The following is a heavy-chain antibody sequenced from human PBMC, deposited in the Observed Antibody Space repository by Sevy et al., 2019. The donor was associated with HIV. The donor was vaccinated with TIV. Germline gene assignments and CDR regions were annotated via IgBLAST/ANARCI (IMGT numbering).Heavy chain of an antibody. J-gene: IGHJ3*02. CDR1: GFTVSSNH. V-gene: IGHV3-53*01. CDR2: IYSGGST. CDR3: ARGPRTYCTNGVCANDVFHI. D-gene: IGHD2-8*01. Sequence: GGSLRLSCAASGFTVSSNHMSWVRQAPGKGLEWVSVIYSGGSTNYADSVKGRLTISRDNSKNTLYLQMNSLRAEDTAVYYCARGPRTYCTNGVCANDVFHIWGQGTLVTVSS.